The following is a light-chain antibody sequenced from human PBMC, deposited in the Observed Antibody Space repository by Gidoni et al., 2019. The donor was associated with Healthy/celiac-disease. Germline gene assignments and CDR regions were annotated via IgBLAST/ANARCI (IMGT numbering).Light chain of an antibody. V-gene: IGKV3-11*01. CDR3: QQRSNWPPGAT. J-gene: IGKJ4*01. Sequence: DIVLTQSPATLSLSPGERATLSCRASQSVSSYLAWYQQKPGQAPRLLIYDASNRATGIPARFSGSGSGTDFTLTISSLEPEDFAVYYCQQRSNWPPGATFGGXTKVEIK. CDR1: QSVSSY. CDR2: DAS.